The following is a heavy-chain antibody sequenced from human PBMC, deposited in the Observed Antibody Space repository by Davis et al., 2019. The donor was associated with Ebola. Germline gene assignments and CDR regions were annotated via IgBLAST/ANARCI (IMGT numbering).Heavy chain of an antibody. J-gene: IGHJ4*02. V-gene: IGHV3-7*03. CDR2: IKQDGSEK. D-gene: IGHD3-3*01. Sequence: GGSLRLSCAASGFTFSSYWMSWVRQAPGKGLEWVANIKQDGSEKYYVDSVKGRFTISRDNAKNSLYLQMNSLRAEDTAVYYCASVNYDFWSGYYRRWGQGTLVTVSS. CDR1: GFTFSSYW. CDR3: ASVNYDFWSGYYRR.